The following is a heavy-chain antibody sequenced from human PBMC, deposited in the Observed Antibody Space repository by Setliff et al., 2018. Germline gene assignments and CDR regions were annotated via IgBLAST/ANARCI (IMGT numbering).Heavy chain of an antibody. CDR2: VYHRGST. V-gene: IGHV4-38-2*02. D-gene: IGHD3-22*01. CDR3: ARAPTEALYDSSGYYYLYYFDY. J-gene: IGHJ4*02. Sequence: SETLSLTCTVSNFSLTSGFFWAWVRQPPGKGLEWIATVYHRGSTDYKPSLKSRATISVDTSKNQFSLKLTSVTAADTAVYYCARAPTEALYDSSGYYYLYYFDYWGQGTLVTVSS. CDR1: NFSLTSGFF.